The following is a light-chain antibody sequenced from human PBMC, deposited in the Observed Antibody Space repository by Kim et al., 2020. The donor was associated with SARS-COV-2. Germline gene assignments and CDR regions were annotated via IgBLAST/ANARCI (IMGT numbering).Light chain of an antibody. V-gene: IGKV4-1*01. J-gene: IGKJ2*01. CDR3: QQYCAAPYT. CDR2: WAS. Sequence: DIVMTQSPDSLAVSLGERATIDCKSTQSLLYASNNKNYLAWYQQRPGQPPKLLFYWASTRESGIPDRFSGSGSGTDFTLTISNLQAEDVAVYYCQQYCAAPYTFGQGTKLEIK. CDR1: QSLLYASNNKNY.